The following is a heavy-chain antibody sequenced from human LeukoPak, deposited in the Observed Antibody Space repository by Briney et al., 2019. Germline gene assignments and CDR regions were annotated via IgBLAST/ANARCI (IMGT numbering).Heavy chain of an antibody. CDR2: ISGNGGSST. CDR1: GFTFSSYA. V-gene: IGHV3-23*01. D-gene: IGHD3-16*01. Sequence: PGGSLRLSCAASGFTFSSYAMSWVRQAPGKGLEWVSAISGNGGSSTYYADSVKGRFTISRDNARNSLFLKMSSLRADDTAIYYCARAGELRYMDVWGKGTAVTVSS. J-gene: IGHJ6*03. CDR3: ARAGELRYMDV.